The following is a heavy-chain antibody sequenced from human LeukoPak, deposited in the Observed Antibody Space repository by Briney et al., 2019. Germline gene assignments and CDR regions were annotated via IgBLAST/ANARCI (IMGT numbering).Heavy chain of an antibody. V-gene: IGHV4-4*07. CDR1: GGSISSYY. CDR2: VYTSRST. CDR3: ARALSGSGSYSSFSYYYVDV. Sequence: SETLSLTCTVSGGSISSYYWSWIRQPAGKGREWIGRVYTSRSTTYNTSLKSRVTMSVDTSKNQCFLKLSFVTAADTAVYYCARALSGSGSYSSFSYYYVDVWGKGTTVTVSS. D-gene: IGHD3-10*01. J-gene: IGHJ6*03.